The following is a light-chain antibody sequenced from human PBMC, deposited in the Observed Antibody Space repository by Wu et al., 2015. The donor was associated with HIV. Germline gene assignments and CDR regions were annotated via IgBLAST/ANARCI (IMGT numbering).Light chain of an antibody. CDR2: DAS. Sequence: EIVLTQSPAXLSLSPGERATLSCRASQSVSSYLAWYQQKPGQAPRLLIYDASNRATGIPARFSGSGSGTDFTLTISSLEPEDFAVYYCQQRSNWPTFGPGTKVDIK. CDR3: QQRSNWPT. J-gene: IGKJ3*01. V-gene: IGKV3-11*01. CDR1: QSVSSY.